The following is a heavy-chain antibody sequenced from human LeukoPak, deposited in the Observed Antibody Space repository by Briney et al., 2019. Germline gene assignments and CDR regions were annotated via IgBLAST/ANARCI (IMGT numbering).Heavy chain of an antibody. V-gene: IGHV1-69*04. CDR2: IIPILNIE. D-gene: IGHD2-21*02. J-gene: IGHJ4*02. CDR1: GGTFSSFA. Sequence: SVKVSCKTSGGTFSSFALTWVRLAPGQGLEWMGRIIPILNIEEYTQRFQGRVTITADTSTSTVYMELSSLRSEDTAIYYCAIRSDGAYCGGDCFYLDYWGQGTLVTVSS. CDR3: AIRSDGAYCGGDCFYLDY.